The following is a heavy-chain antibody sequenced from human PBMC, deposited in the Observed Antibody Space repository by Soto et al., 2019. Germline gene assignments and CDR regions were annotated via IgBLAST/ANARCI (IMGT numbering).Heavy chain of an antibody. V-gene: IGHV3-49*03. Sequence: GGSLRLSCTASGFTFGDYAMSWFRQAPGKGLEWVGFIRGKAYGETTEYAASVKGRFTISRDDSKSIAYLQMNSLKTEDTAVYYCTRRLLYSSSYYFDYWGQGTLVTVSS. CDR3: TRRLLYSSSYYFDY. CDR2: IRGKAYGETT. J-gene: IGHJ4*02. D-gene: IGHD6-13*01. CDR1: GFTFGDYA.